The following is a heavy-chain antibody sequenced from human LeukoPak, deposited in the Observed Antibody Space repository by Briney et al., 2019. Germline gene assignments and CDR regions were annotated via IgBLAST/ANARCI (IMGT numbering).Heavy chain of an antibody. CDR3: ARDNYGRLDY. Sequence: ASVTVSCKASGYTFTDYYFHWVRQAPGQGLEWMGWSDPNNGGTNYAQKFQGRVTMTRDTSLSTVYMELSRLQSDDTAVYYCARDNYGRLDYWGLGTLVTVSS. CDR2: SDPNNGGT. V-gene: IGHV1-2*02. CDR1: GYTFTDYY. J-gene: IGHJ4*02. D-gene: IGHD3-10*01.